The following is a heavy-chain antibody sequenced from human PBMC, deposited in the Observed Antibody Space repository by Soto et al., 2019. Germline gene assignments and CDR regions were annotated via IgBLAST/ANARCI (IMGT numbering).Heavy chain of an antibody. Sequence: PSETLSLTCTVSGASISTYYWSWIRQPAGKGLEWIGRIYASGTTNYNPSLKSRVTMSVDTSKNQFSLQLDSVTAADTAVYYCARHYGDYFWGQGTLVTVSS. CDR1: GASISTYY. J-gene: IGHJ4*02. CDR2: IYASGTT. V-gene: IGHV4-4*07. D-gene: IGHD2-21*02. CDR3: ARHYGDYF.